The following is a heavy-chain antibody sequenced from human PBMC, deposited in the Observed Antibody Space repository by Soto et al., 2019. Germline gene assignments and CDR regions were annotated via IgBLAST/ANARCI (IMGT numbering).Heavy chain of an antibody. CDR3: ARVSRGGYDY. D-gene: IGHD6-19*01. Sequence: GWLRRSGAASGCTRSSYWMSWVRQAPGKGLEWVANIKQYGSEKYYVDSVKGRFTISRDNAKNSLYLQMNSLRAEDTDVYYCARVSRGGYDYWGQGTPVTVSS. CDR2: IKQYGSEK. CDR1: GCTRSSYW. J-gene: IGHJ4*02. V-gene: IGHV3-7*01.